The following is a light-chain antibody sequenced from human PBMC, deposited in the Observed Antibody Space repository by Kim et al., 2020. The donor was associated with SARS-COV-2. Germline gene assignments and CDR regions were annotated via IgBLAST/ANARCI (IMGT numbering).Light chain of an antibody. CDR2: AAS. V-gene: IGKV1-16*01. Sequence: ASVGDSVTITCRASQGISKYLAWFQQKPGKAPMSLIYAASRLQSGVRARFSASGYGTDFTLTISGLQPEDFATYDCRQYKTSPFTFGPGTKVDIK. J-gene: IGKJ3*01. CDR3: RQYKTSPFT. CDR1: QGISKY.